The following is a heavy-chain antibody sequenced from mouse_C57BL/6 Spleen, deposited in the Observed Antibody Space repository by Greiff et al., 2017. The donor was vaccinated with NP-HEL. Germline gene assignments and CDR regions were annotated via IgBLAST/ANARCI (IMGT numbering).Heavy chain of an antibody. J-gene: IGHJ1*03. CDR1: GFTFSDYY. CDR2: INYDGSST. D-gene: IGHD1-1*01. V-gene: IGHV5-16*01. Sequence: EVMLVESEGGLVQPGSSMKLSCTASGFTFSDYYMAWVRQVPEKGLEWVANINYDGSSTYYLDSLKSRFIISRDNAKNILYLQMISLKSEDTATYYCARDRGYYGSSFYWYFDVWGTGTTVTVSS. CDR3: ARDRGYYGSSFYWYFDV.